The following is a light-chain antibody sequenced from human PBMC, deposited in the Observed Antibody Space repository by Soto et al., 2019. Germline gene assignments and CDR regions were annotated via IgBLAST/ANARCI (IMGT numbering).Light chain of an antibody. Sequence: QSVLTQPPSASGSPGQSVTISCTGTSSDGGAYKYVSWYQQYPGKAPKLMIYEVTKRPSGVPDRFSGSKSGNTSSLTVSGLQAEDEADYYCTSYVGNDIWVFGGGTKVTVL. CDR3: TSYVGNDIWV. V-gene: IGLV2-8*01. CDR1: SSDGGAYKY. J-gene: IGLJ3*02. CDR2: EVT.